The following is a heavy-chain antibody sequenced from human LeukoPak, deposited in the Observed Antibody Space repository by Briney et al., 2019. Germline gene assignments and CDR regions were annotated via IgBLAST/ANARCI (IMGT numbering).Heavy chain of an antibody. CDR3: ATRGFHGGNEMVDY. CDR1: GGSFSGYY. J-gene: IGHJ4*02. D-gene: IGHD4-23*01. CDR2: INHSGST. V-gene: IGHV4-34*01. Sequence: PSETLSLTCAVYGGSFSGYYWSWIRQPPGKGLEWIGEINHSGSTNYNPSLKSRVTISVDTSKNQFSLKLSSVTAADTAVYYCATRGFHGGNEMVDYWGQGTLVTVSS.